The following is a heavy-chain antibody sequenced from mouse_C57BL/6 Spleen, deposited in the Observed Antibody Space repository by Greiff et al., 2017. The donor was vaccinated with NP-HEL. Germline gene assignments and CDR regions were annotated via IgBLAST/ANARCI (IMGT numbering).Heavy chain of an antibody. Sequence: VQLQESGPGLVKPSQSLSLTCSVTGYSITSGYYWNWIRQFPGNKLEWMGYISYDGSNNYNPSLKNRISITRDTSKNQFFLKLNSVTTEDTATYDSARRDGDDGCAMDYWGQGTSVTVSA. CDR2: ISYDGSN. V-gene: IGHV3-6*01. CDR3: ARRDGDDGCAMDY. CDR1: GYSITSGYY. J-gene: IGHJ4*01. D-gene: IGHD2-2*01.